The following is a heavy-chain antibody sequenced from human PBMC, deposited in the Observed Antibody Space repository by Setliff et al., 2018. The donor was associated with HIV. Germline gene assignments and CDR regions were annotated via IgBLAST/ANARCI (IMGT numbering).Heavy chain of an antibody. CDR1: GFTFSHYW. D-gene: IGHD3-22*01. J-gene: IGHJ3*02. V-gene: IGHV3-74*01. CDR2: MSDDGSST. CDR3: AQRGYDSSALRGFDAFDI. Sequence: PGGSLRLSCAASGFTFSHYWMHWVRQGPGKGLVWVSRMSDDGSSTGYADTVKGRFSISRDNSKNTLYLQMNSLRPEDTAEDYCAQRGYDSSALRGFDAFDIWGQGTLVTVSS.